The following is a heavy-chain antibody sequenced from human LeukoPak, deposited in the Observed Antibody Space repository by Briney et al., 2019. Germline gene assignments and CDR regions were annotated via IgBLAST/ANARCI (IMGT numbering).Heavy chain of an antibody. CDR2: IYSGGNT. J-gene: IGHJ4*02. CDR3: ARDRDYGGKLGY. D-gene: IGHD4-23*01. CDR1: GFTVSNNY. V-gene: IGHV3-66*02. Sequence: GGSLRLSCAASGFTVSNNYMNWVRQAPGRGLEWVSVIYSGGNTYYADSVKGRFTISRDNSKNTLHLQMNSLRVEDTAVYYCARDRDYGGKLGYWGQGTLVTVSS.